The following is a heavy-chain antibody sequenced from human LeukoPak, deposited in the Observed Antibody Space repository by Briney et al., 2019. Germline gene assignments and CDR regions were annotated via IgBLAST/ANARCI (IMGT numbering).Heavy chain of an antibody. V-gene: IGHV4-59*01. D-gene: IGHD3-16*01. CDR2: IYYSGST. CDR1: GGSISSYY. CDR3: ARGRPDAFRFDP. Sequence: PSETLSLTCTVSGGSISSYYWSWIRQPPGKGLEWIGYIYYSGSTNYNPSLKSRVTISVDTSKNQFSLKLSSVTAADTAVYYCARGRPDAFRFDPWCQGTLVTVSS. J-gene: IGHJ5*02.